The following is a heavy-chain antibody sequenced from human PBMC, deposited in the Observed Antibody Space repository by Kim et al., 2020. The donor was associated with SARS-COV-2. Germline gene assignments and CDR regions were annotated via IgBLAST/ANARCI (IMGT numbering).Heavy chain of an antibody. CDR2: ISSSSSYI. CDR3: ARAQITYNWNGPFDY. D-gene: IGHD1-20*01. Sequence: GGSLRLSCAASGFTFSSYSMTWVRQAPGKGLEWVSSISSSSSYIYYADSVKGRFTISRDNAKNSLYLQMNSLRAEDTAVYYCARAQITYNWNGPFDYWGQGTLVTVSS. V-gene: IGHV3-21*01. J-gene: IGHJ4*02. CDR1: GFTFSSYS.